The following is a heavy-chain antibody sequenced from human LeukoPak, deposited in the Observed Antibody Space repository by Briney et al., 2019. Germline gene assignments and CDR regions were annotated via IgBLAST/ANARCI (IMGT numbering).Heavy chain of an antibody. D-gene: IGHD6-19*01. J-gene: IGHJ3*02. CDR1: GFTFSSST. CDR2: ISGISNYI. Sequence: GGSLRLSCAASGFTFSSSTMNWVRQAPGKGLEWVSSISGISNYIYYADSVKGRFTISRDNAKNSLYLQMNSLGAEDTAVYYCAREVAGKGSGWYGDAFDTWGQGTMVTVSS. CDR3: AREVAGKGSGWYGDAFDT. V-gene: IGHV3-21*01.